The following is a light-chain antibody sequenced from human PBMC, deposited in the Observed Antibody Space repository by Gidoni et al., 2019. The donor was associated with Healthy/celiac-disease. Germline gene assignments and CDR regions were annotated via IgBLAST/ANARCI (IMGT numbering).Light chain of an antibody. CDR2: AAS. J-gene: IGKJ5*01. Sequence: DSQMTQSPSSLSAYVGDRVTITCRASQSISSYLNWYQQKPGKAPKLLIYAASSLQSGVPSRFSGSGSGTDFTLTISSLQPEDFATYYCQQSYSTPITFGQGTRLEIK. V-gene: IGKV1-39*01. CDR1: QSISSY. CDR3: QQSYSTPIT.